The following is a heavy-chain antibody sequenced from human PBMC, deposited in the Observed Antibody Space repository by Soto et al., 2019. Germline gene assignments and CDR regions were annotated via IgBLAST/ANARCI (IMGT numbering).Heavy chain of an antibody. Sequence: GGSLRLSCAASGFTFSSYAMHWVRQAPGKGLEWVAVISYDGSNKYYADSVKGRFTISRDNSKNTLYLQMNSLRAEDTAVYYCARGIAAAVYYYGMDVWGQGTTVTVSS. V-gene: IGHV3-30-3*01. CDR3: ARGIAAAVYYYGMDV. J-gene: IGHJ6*02. D-gene: IGHD6-13*01. CDR2: ISYDGSNK. CDR1: GFTFSSYA.